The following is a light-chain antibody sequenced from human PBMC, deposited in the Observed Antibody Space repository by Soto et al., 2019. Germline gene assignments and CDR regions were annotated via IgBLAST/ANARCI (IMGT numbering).Light chain of an antibody. CDR1: QYVSNN. CDR3: QQYNDWPLT. Sequence: EVLMTQSASTLSASPGERATLSCRASQYVSNNLAWYQQKTGQVPRLLVYAASSRATGVPARFSGSGYGTEFNLTISSLQSEDFAVYYCQQYNDWPLTFGQGTKVDIK. J-gene: IGKJ1*01. CDR2: AAS. V-gene: IGKV3-15*01.